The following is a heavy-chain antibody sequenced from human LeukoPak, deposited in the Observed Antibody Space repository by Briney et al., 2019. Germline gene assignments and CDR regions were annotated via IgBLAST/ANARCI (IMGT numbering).Heavy chain of an antibody. V-gene: IGHV1-3*01. J-gene: IGHJ4*02. Sequence: GASVKVSCKASGYSFSSYAMHWVRQAPGQRLEWMGWINAGNGNTKYSQQFQGRVTITRDTSASTAYMELSSLRPEDTAVYYCARNWGIDYWGQGTLVTVSP. D-gene: IGHD7-27*01. CDR1: GYSFSSYA. CDR2: INAGNGNT. CDR3: ARNWGIDY.